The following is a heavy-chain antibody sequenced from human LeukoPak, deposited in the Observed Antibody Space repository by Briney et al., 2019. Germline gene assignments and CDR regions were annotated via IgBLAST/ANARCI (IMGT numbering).Heavy chain of an antibody. CDR1: GYTFTSYY. CDR2: INPSGGST. Sequence: ASVEVSCKASGYTFTSYYMHWVRQAPGQGLEWMGIINPSGGSTSYAQKFQGRVTMTRDTSTSTVYMELSSLRSEDTAVYYCARAPVRYCSGGSCYSSNYFDYWGQGTLVTVSS. CDR3: ARAPVRYCSGGSCYSSNYFDY. V-gene: IGHV1-46*01. D-gene: IGHD2-15*01. J-gene: IGHJ4*02.